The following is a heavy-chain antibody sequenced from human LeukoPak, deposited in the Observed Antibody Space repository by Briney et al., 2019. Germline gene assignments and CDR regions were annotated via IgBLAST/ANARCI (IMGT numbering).Heavy chain of an antibody. Sequence: PSQTLSLTCAVSGGSISSGGYSWSWIRQPPGKGLEWIGYIYHSGSTNYNPSLKSRVTISVDTSKNQFSLKLSSVTAADTAVYYCARGYKGPDYWGQGTLVTVSS. D-gene: IGHD5-24*01. J-gene: IGHJ4*02. V-gene: IGHV4-30-2*01. CDR1: GGSISSGGYS. CDR3: ARGYKGPDY. CDR2: IYHSGST.